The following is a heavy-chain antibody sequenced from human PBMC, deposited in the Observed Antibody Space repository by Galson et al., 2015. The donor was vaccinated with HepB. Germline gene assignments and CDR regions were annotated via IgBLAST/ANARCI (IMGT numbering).Heavy chain of an antibody. Sequence: SVKVSCKVSGYILSKLSIHWVRQAPGKGLEWMGGLDPEAGETIYAEKFQGRVSMTEDIATDIAYMALSSLRSEDTAMYYCVTGWGSWYFDVWGRGTLVTVSS. CDR2: LDPEAGET. J-gene: IGHJ2*01. CDR1: GYILSKLS. D-gene: IGHD2-21*01. V-gene: IGHV1-24*01. CDR3: VTGWGSWYFDV.